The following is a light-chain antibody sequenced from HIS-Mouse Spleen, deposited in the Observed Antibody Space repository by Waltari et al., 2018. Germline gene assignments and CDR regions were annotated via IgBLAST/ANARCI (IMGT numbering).Light chain of an antibody. CDR2: EVS. CDR3: SSYAGSNNVV. V-gene: IGLV2-8*01. CDR1: SSYVGGYNY. J-gene: IGLJ2*01. Sequence: QSALTQPPSASGSPGQSVTIPCTGTSSYVGGYNYVSWYQQRPGKAPKLMIYEVSKRPSGVPDRFSGSKSGNTASLTVSGLQAEDEADYYCSSYAGSNNVVFGGGTKLTVL.